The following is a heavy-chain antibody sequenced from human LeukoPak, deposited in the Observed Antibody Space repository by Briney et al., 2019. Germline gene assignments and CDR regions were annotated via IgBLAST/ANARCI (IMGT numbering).Heavy chain of an antibody. CDR1: GYSFTTYW. CDR2: IYPGDSDT. Sequence: GQSLKISCKGSGYSFTTYWIGWVRQMPGKGLEWMGIIYPGDSDTRYSPSFQGQVTMSADKSISTAYLQWSSLKASDTAMYYCARLNSSVFDHWGQGTLVTVSS. CDR3: ARLNSSVFDH. J-gene: IGHJ4*02. V-gene: IGHV5-51*01. D-gene: IGHD4-23*01.